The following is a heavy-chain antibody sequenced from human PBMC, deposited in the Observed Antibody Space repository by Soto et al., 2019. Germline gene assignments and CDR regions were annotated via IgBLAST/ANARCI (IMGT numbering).Heavy chain of an antibody. CDR3: AKGTSAYELDY. D-gene: IGHD5-12*01. CDR2: ISYDGNTK. V-gene: IGHV3-30-3*01. J-gene: IGHJ4*02. Sequence: QVQLVESGGGVVQPGRSLRLSCAASGFIFSGYAMHWVRQAPGKGLEWVAVISYDGNTKYYADYAKGRFTVSRDNSKNTLYVQMNNLSAEDTAMYYCAKGTSAYELDYWGQGTLVTVSS. CDR1: GFIFSGYA.